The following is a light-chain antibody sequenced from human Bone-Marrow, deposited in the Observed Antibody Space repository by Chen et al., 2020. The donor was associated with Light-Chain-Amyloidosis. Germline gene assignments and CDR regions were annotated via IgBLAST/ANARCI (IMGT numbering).Light chain of an antibody. CDR2: DVT. Sequence: QSALTQPASVSASPGQSITISCTGTISDIGGYNFVSWFQQHPGKAPKLMIYDVTKRPSGVSNRLAGSKSGNTAYLTISGLQAEDEADYYCSSWTSSTNFDVFGTGTQVTV. CDR3: SSWTSSTNFDV. V-gene: IGLV2-14*03. J-gene: IGLJ1*01. CDR1: ISDIGGYNF.